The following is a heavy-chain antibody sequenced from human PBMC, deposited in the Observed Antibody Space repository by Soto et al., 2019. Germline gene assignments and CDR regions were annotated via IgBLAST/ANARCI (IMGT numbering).Heavy chain of an antibody. D-gene: IGHD2-21*02. J-gene: IGHJ3*02. CDR1: GGNFRSES. Sequence: QVQLVQSGAEVKKPGSSVKVSCKASGGNFRSESINWVRQAPGQGLEWMGGIIPFFGTSDYAQKFQGRLRITADESTTTADMELSSLRSQDTAVYYCARRHEFGGNSDAYDIWGQGTMVTVSS. CDR2: IIPFFGTS. CDR3: ARRHEFGGNSDAYDI. V-gene: IGHV1-69*12.